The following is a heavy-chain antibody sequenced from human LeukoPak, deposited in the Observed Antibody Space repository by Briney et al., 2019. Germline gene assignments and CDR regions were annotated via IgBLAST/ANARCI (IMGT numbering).Heavy chain of an antibody. J-gene: IGHJ4*02. Sequence: SETLSLTCIVSGGFISSYYWSWIRQPPGKGLEWIGYIYYSGSTNYNPSLKSRVTISLDTSKNQFSLKLNSVTAADTAVYYCATESCSSTSCDFDYWGQGTLVTVSS. CDR3: ATESCSSTSCDFDY. D-gene: IGHD2-2*01. V-gene: IGHV4-59*01. CDR2: IYYSGST. CDR1: GGFISSYY.